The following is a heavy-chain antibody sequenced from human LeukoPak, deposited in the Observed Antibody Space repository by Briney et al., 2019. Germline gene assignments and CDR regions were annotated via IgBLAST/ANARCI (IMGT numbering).Heavy chain of an antibody. CDR1: GFTFSSYW. V-gene: IGHV3-11*01. D-gene: IGHD3-22*01. CDR2: ISSSGSTI. J-gene: IGHJ3*02. CDR3: ARGYYYDSSGYLDAFDI. Sequence: PGGSLRLSCAASGFTFSSYWMSWIRQAPGKGLERVSYISSSGSTIYYADSVKGRFTISRDNAKNSLYLQMNSLRAKDTAVYYCARGYYYDSSGYLDAFDIWGQGTMVTVSS.